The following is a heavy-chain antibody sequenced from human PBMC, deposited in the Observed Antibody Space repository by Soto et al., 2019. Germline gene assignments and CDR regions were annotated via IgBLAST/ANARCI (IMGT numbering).Heavy chain of an antibody. V-gene: IGHV3-30*18. CDR3: AKGLYRDIVATIFARMNYYYYGMDV. Sequence: GGSLRLSCAASEFTFSSYGMHWVRQAPGKGLEWVAVISYDGSNKYYADSVKGRFTISRDNSKNTLYLQMNSLRAEDTAVYYCAKGLYRDIVATIFARMNYYYYGMDVWGQGTTVTVSS. CDR2: ISYDGSNK. D-gene: IGHD5-12*01. J-gene: IGHJ6*02. CDR1: EFTFSSYG.